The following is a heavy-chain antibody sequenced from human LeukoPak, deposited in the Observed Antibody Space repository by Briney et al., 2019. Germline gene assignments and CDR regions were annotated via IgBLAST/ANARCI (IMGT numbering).Heavy chain of an antibody. CDR1: GYTFTSYD. V-gene: IGHV1-46*01. Sequence: GASVKVSCKASGYTFTSYDINWVRQAPGQGLEWMGMINPSDGATTYAQRFQGRVTMTRDMSTTTAYMDLRSLRSEDTAVYCCAREPRGRLSGSLGGLFASYYSYYYMDVWGRGTTVTVSS. CDR3: AREPRGRLSGSLGGLFASYYSYYYMDV. D-gene: IGHD3-16*01. CDR2: INPSDGAT. J-gene: IGHJ6*03.